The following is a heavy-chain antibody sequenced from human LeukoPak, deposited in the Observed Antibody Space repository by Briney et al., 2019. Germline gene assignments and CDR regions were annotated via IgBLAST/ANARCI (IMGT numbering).Heavy chain of an antibody. J-gene: IGHJ4*02. CDR2: ISWNSGSI. CDR1: GFTFDDYA. D-gene: IGHD3-10*01. V-gene: IGHV3-9*01. Sequence: GRSLRLSCAASGFTFDDYAMHWVRQAPGKGLEWVSGISWNSGSIGYADSVKGRFTISRDNAKNSLYLQMNSLRAEDTALYYCAKDRGCAGRAFDHWGQGTLVTVSS. CDR3: AKDRGCAGRAFDH.